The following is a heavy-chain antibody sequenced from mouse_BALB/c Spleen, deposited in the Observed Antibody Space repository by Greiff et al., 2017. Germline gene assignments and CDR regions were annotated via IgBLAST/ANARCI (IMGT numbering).Heavy chain of an antibody. CDR3: ARHAYYGSSPAWFAY. CDR2: ISSGGGST. J-gene: IGHJ3*01. D-gene: IGHD1-1*01. Sequence: DVMLVESGGGLVKPGGSLKLSCAASGFAFSSYDMSWVRQTPEKRLEWVAYISSGGGSTYYPDTVKGRFTISRDNAKNTLYLQMSSLKSEDTAMYYCARHAYYGSSPAWFAYWGQGTLVTVSA. V-gene: IGHV5-12-1*01. CDR1: GFAFSSYD.